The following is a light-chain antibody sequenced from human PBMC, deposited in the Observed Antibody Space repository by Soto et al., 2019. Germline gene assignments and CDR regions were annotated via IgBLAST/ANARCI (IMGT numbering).Light chain of an antibody. CDR2: AAS. CDR1: QSISNY. V-gene: IGKV1-39*01. CDR3: QQSYSTPWT. J-gene: IGKJ1*01. Sequence: DIQMTQSPSSLSASVGDRVTITCRASQSISNYLNRYQQKPGKATKLLIYAASSLKSGVPSRFSGSGSGTDFTLTISSLQPEDFATYYCQQSYSTPWTFGQGTKVDIK.